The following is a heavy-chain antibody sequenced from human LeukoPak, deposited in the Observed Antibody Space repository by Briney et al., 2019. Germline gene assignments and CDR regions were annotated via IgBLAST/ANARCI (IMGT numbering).Heavy chain of an antibody. V-gene: IGHV1-69*05. CDR2: IIPIFGTA. D-gene: IGHD6-13*01. CDR1: GGTFSSYA. J-gene: IGHJ6*04. CDR3: ARGRIAATLSTLDV. Sequence: SVKVSCKASGGTFSSYAIRWVRQAPGQGLEWMGGIIPIFGTANYAQRFQGRVTITTDESTSTAYMELSSLRSEDTAVYYCARGRIAATLSTLDVWGKGTTVTVSS.